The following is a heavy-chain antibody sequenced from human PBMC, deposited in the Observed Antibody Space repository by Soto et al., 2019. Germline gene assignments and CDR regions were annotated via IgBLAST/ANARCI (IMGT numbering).Heavy chain of an antibody. CDR1: GLTFSSYR. CDR3: VCPSESSFFHIYFLHV. V-gene: IGHV3-74*01. CDR2: INDDGSRE. J-gene: IGHJ6*02. D-gene: IGHD2-2*01. Sequence: GRYLRLSCAGSGLTFSSYRKHWVLQVPWKGLVWVSRINDDGSRESYADSVKGRFTISRDNAKNTLYLQMNSLRADDTAVYYCVCPSESSFFHIYFLHVWGHGTMVTV.